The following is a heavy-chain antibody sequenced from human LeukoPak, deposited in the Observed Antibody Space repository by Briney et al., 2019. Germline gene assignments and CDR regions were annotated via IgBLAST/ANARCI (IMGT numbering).Heavy chain of an antibody. D-gene: IGHD1-26*01. CDR1: GFTFSSYA. Sequence: GGSLRLSCAASGFTFSSYAMHWVRQAPGKGLEWVSSISSSSSYIYYADSVKGRFTISRDNAKNSLYLQMNSLRAEDTAVYYCARRIVGGVDYWGQGTLVTVSS. J-gene: IGHJ4*02. V-gene: IGHV3-21*01. CDR3: ARRIVGGVDY. CDR2: ISSSSSYI.